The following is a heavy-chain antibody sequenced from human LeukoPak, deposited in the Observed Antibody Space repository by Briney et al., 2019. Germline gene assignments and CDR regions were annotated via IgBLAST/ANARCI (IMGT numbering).Heavy chain of an antibody. D-gene: IGHD6-13*01. J-gene: IGHJ4*02. CDR2: IKSKSDGGTT. CDR3: TTEIASSWYQIDI. Sequence: GGSLRLSCAASGFTFSNAWMNWVRQAPGKGLEWVGRIKSKSDGGTTDYAAPVKGRFTISRDDSKNTLYLQMNSPKTEDTAVYYCTTEIASSWYQIDIWGQGTLVTVSS. V-gene: IGHV3-15*07. CDR1: GFTFSNAW.